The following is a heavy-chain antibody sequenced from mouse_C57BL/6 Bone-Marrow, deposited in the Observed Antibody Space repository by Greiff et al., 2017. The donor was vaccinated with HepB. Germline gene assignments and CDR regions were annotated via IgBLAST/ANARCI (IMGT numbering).Heavy chain of an antibody. V-gene: IGHV6-6*01. J-gene: IGHJ2*01. CDR1: GFTFSDAW. CDR2: TRNKANNHAT. CDR3: TTVVATNFDY. D-gene: IGHD1-1*01. Sequence: EVQGVESGGGLVQPGGSMKLSCAASGFTFSDAWLDWVRQSPEKGLEWVAETRNKANNHATYYADSVKGRFTISRDDSKISVYLQMNSLRAEDTCIYYCTTVVATNFDYWGQGTTLTVSS.